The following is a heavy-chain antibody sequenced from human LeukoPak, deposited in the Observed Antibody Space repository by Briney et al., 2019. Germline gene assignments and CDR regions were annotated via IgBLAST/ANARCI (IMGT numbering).Heavy chain of an antibody. D-gene: IGHD3-10*01. CDR2: ISSSSSYI. J-gene: IGHJ4*02. Sequence: PGGSLRLSCAASGFTFSNYDMNWVRQAPGKGLEWVSSISSSSSYIYYADSVKGRFTISRDNSKNTLYLQMNSLRAEDTAVYYCARVTYGSGTYGAFDYWGQGTLVTVSS. V-gene: IGHV3-21*03. CDR1: GFTFSNYD. CDR3: ARVTYGSGTYGAFDY.